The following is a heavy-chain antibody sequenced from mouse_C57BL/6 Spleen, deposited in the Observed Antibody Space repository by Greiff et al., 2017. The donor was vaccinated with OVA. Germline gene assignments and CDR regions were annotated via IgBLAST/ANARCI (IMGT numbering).Heavy chain of an antibody. CDR1: GYTFTGYW. CDR2: ILPGSGST. V-gene: IGHV1-9*01. J-gene: IGHJ1*03. CDR3: ARGQYRNFWYFDV. D-gene: IGHD2-1*01. Sequence: VQLQESGAELMKPGASVKLSCKATGYTFTGYWIEWVKQRPGHGLEWIGEILPGSGSTYYNEKFKGKATFTADTSSNTAYMQLSSLTTEDSAFYCCARGQYRNFWYFDVWGTGTTATVSS.